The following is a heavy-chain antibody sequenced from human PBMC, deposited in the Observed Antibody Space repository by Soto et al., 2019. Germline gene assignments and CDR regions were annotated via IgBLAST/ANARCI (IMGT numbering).Heavy chain of an antibody. V-gene: IGHV1-69*13. D-gene: IGHD6-6*01. CDR3: ARDRTRYSSSSRSAPFDY. J-gene: IGHJ4*02. Sequence: ASVKVSCKASGGTFSSYAISWVRQAPGQGLEWMGGIIPIFGTANYAQKFQGRVTITADESTSTAYMELSSLRSEDTAVYYCARDRTRYSSSSRSAPFDYWGQGTLVTVSS. CDR1: GGTFSSYA. CDR2: IIPIFGTA.